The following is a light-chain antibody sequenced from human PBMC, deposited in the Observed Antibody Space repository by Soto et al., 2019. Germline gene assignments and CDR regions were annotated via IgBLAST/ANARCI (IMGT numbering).Light chain of an antibody. J-gene: IGKJ2*01. V-gene: IGKV1-5*03. CDR2: KAS. CDR3: QQYKRYPYT. Sequence: DIQMTQSPSTLSASVGDRVTITCRASQSISSWLAWYQQKPGKAPKLLIYKASSLESGVPSRFSGSGSGTEFTLTIRSLQPDDFATYYSQQYKRYPYTFRQRTKVNIK. CDR1: QSISSW.